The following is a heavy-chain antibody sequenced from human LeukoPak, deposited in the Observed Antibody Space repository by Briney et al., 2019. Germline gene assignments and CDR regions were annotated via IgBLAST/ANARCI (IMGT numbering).Heavy chain of an antibody. D-gene: IGHD5-18*01. V-gene: IGHV3-7*01. CDR1: GFIFSNYW. J-gene: IGHJ4*02. CDR3: ARDAGYGYDRFDY. Sequence: PGGSLRLSCEAPGFIFSNYWMAWVRQAPGKGLEWVANIKEDGSDKNYVDSMKGRFTISRDNAKNSLYLQMNSLRVEDTAVYYCARDAGYGYDRFDYWGQGTQVTVSS. CDR2: IKEDGSDK.